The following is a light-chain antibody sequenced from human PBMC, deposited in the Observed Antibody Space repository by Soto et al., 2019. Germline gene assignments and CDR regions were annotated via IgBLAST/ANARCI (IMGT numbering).Light chain of an antibody. J-gene: IGKJ4*01. Sequence: DIVMTQSPDSLAVSLGERATIHCMSSQSLLYSSNNYNYLAWYQQKPGQSPKLLIYWASTRESGVPDRFRGTGSGTDFTLTITNLQSDDVAFYYCQQYYATPLTFGGGTRWRSN. CDR1: QSLLYSSNNYNY. CDR2: WAS. V-gene: IGKV4-1*01. CDR3: QQYYATPLT.